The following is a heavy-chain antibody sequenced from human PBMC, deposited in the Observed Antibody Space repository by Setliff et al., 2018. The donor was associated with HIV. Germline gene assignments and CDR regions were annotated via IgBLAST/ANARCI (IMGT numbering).Heavy chain of an antibody. CDR2: INQSGNT. J-gene: IGHJ4*02. CDR1: GGSFSGYY. V-gene: IGHV4-34*01. CDR3: ARRPYYFDY. Sequence: SETLSLTCTVYGGSFSGYYWSWIRQPPGMGLEWIGEINQSGNTNYNPSLKSRVTISVDTSKKQFSLKLSSVTAADTAVYYCARRPYYFDYWGQGTLVTVSS.